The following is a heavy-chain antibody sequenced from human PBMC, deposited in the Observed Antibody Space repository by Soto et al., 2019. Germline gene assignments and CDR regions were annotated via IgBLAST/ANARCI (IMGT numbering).Heavy chain of an antibody. J-gene: IGHJ4*02. Sequence: EVQLVESGGGLVQPGGSLRLSCAASGFTFSSYWMHWVRQAPGKGLVWVSRINSDGSSTSYADSVKGRFTISRDNAKNTLYLQMNSLRAEYTAVYYCASDPTYFYDSSAYYDYWGQGTLVTVSS. CDR3: ASDPTYFYDSSAYYDY. CDR2: INSDGSST. D-gene: IGHD3-22*01. V-gene: IGHV3-74*01. CDR1: GFTFSSYW.